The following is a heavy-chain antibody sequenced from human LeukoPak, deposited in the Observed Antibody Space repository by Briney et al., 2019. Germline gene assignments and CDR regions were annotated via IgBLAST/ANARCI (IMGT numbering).Heavy chain of an antibody. D-gene: IGHD1-1*01. J-gene: IGHJ5*02. V-gene: IGHV3-74*01. CDR3: VRGTRENYWTDP. CDR2: INPAGSST. Sequence: GGSVTLLRAVCGFTFSSEWKLWARPPRGEGLVCVSRINPAGSSTSYEDSVKGRFTISRDNAMNTLYPQLNSLRAEDTAVYYCVRGTRENYWTDPWGQGTLVTVSS. CDR1: GFTFSSEW.